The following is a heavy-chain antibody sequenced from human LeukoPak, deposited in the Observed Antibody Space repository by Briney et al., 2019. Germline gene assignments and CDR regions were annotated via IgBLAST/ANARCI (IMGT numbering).Heavy chain of an antibody. V-gene: IGHV3-53*01. J-gene: IGHJ6*04. CDR3: ASSRRDILAGCPGSYGMDV. D-gene: IGHD3-9*01. Sequence: PGGSLRLSCAASGFTVSSNYMSWVRQAPGKGLERVSVIYRGTYTDYADSVKGRFTISRDNSKNTVYLQMNSLRAEDTAVYYCASSRRDILAGCPGSYGMDVWGKGTTVTVSS. CDR2: IYRGTYT. CDR1: GFTVSSNY.